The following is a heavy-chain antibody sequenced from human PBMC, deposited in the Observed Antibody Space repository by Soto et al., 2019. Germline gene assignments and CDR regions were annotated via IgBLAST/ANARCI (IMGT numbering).Heavy chain of an antibody. CDR1: GGTFSSYA. J-gene: IGHJ4*02. CDR2: IIPIFGTA. V-gene: IGHV1-69*06. D-gene: IGHD5-18*01. Sequence: SVKVSCKXSGGTFSSYAMSWVRQAPGQGLEWMGGIIPIFGTANYAQKFQGRVTITADKSTSTAYMELSSLRSEDTAVYYCARARGYSYGYFDYWGQGTLVTVSS. CDR3: ARARGYSYGYFDY.